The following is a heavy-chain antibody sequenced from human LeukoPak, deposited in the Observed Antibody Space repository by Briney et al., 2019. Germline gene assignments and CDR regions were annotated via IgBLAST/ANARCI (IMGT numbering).Heavy chain of an antibody. CDR3: ARDVYYDIPY. J-gene: IGHJ4*02. Sequence: GGSLRLFCAASVFSVSSHYMSWVREAPGKGRECVSDIYSGCSTYYADSVKCRFTIDRDNSTNSLYLQMNSLRAEDTAVYYCARDVYYDIPYWGQGTLVTVSS. V-gene: IGHV3-66*01. D-gene: IGHD3-22*01. CDR2: IYSGCST. CDR1: VFSVSSHY.